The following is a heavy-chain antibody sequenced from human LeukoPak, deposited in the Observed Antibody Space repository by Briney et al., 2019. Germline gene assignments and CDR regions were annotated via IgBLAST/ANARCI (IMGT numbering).Heavy chain of an antibody. V-gene: IGHV3-53*05. CDR3: AKYRSGSGSYSGYY. Sequence: GGSLRLSCAASGFTVSSNYMSWVRQAPGKGLEWVSVIYSGGSTYYADSVKGRFTISRDNSKNTLYLQMDSLRPEDTAVYYCAKYRSGSGSYSGYYWGQGTLVTVSS. CDR2: IYSGGST. J-gene: IGHJ4*02. CDR1: GFTVSSNY. D-gene: IGHD3-10*01.